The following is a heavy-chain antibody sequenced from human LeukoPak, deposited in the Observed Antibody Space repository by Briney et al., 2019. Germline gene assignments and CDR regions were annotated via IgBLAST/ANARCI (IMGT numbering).Heavy chain of an antibody. Sequence: ASVKVSCKASGGTFSSYAISWVRQAPGQGLEWMGRIIPIFSTANYAQKFQGRVTITTDESKITAYKELSSLRSEDTAVYYCARAIVAYCGGDCYSVHFDYWGQGTLVTVSS. CDR1: GGTFSSYA. V-gene: IGHV1-69*05. J-gene: IGHJ4*02. D-gene: IGHD2-21*02. CDR2: IIPIFSTA. CDR3: ARAIVAYCGGDCYSVHFDY.